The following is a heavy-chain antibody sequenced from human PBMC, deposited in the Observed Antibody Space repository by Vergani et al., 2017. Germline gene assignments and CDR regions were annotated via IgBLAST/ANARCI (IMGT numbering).Heavy chain of an antibody. CDR3: ARLPRMVRGEHRPFDY. D-gene: IGHD3-10*01. CDR2: IYHSGST. J-gene: IGHJ4*02. CDR1: GYSIRNGYY. Sequence: QVQLQESGPGLVEPSETLSLTCAVSGYSIRNGYYWGWIRQPPGKGLEWIGSIYHSGSTHYNPSLKSRVTISVDTSKNQFSLKLSSVTAADTAVYYCARLPRMVRGEHRPFDYWGQGTLVTVSS. V-gene: IGHV4-38-2*01.